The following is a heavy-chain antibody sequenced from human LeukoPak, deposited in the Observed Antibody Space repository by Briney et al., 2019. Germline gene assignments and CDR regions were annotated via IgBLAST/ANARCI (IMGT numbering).Heavy chain of an antibody. CDR3: ARDSGLLSSSSD. CDR1: GYTLTTYF. CDR2: INPSDRST. V-gene: IGHV1-46*01. D-gene: IGHD6-6*01. Sequence: GASVKVSCKASGYTLTTYFMHWVRQAPGQGLEWVGIINPSDRSTSYAQKFQGRVTMTRDTSISTAYMELSRLGSDDTAVYYCARDSGLLSSSSDWGQGTLVTVSS. J-gene: IGHJ4*02.